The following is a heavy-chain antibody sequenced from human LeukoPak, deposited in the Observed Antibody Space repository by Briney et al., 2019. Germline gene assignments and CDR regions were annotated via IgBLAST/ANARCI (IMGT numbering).Heavy chain of an antibody. D-gene: IGHD1-1*01. Sequence: PGGSLRLSCAASGFIFSDSAMHWVRQAPGKGLEWVSAIDIYSTKTNYADSVKGRFTISRDNSKNTLYLRMNSLRGEDTAIYYCARDWKADFWGHGTLVTVSS. CDR1: GFIFSDSA. CDR2: IDIYSTKT. J-gene: IGHJ4*01. CDR3: ARDWKADF. V-gene: IGHV3-23*05.